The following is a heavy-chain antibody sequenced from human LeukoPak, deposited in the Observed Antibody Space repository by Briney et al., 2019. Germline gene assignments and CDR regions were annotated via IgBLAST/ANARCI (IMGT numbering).Heavy chain of an antibody. J-gene: IGHJ3*02. CDR1: GGSISSSSYY. Sequence: PSETLSLTCTVSGGSISSSSYYWGWIRQPPGKGLEWIGSIYYSGSTYYNPSLKSRVTISVDTSKSQFSLKLSSVTAADTAVYYCARGKQWLVLFAYAFDIWGQGTMVTVSS. D-gene: IGHD6-19*01. V-gene: IGHV4-39*07. CDR3: ARGKQWLVLFAYAFDI. CDR2: IYYSGST.